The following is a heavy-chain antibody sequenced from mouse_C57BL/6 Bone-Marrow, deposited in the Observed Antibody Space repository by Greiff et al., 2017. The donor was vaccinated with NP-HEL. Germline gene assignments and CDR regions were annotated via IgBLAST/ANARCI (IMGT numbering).Heavy chain of an antibody. Sequence: QQSCKASGYTFTSYWMHWVKQRPGHGLEWIGEIDPSDSYTNYNQKFKGKSTLTVDKSSSPAYMQLSSLTSEDSAVYYCARSPLYDGYYVPWFAYWGQGTLVTVSA. CDR1: GYTFTSYW. CDR3: ARSPLYDGYYVPWFAY. CDR2: IDPSDSYT. V-gene: IGHV1-69*01. J-gene: IGHJ3*01. D-gene: IGHD2-3*01.